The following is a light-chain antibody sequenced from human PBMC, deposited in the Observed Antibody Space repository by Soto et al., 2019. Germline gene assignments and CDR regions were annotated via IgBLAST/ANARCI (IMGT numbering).Light chain of an antibody. CDR1: SGHSNFA. CDR3: QTWGTGIRV. CDR2: LNTDGSH. V-gene: IGLV4-69*01. J-gene: IGLJ3*02. Sequence: QSVLTQSPSASASLGASVKLTCTLSSGHSNFAIAWHQQQPGKGPRFLMKLNTDGSHTKGDGIPDRFSGSSSGAERYLTISSLQSEAEADYYCQTWGTGIRVFGGGTKLTVL.